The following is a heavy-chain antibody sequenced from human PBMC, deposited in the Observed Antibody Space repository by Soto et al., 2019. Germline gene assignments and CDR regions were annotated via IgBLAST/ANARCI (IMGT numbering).Heavy chain of an antibody. CDR1: GGSISSGGYY. V-gene: IGHV4-31*03. CDR3: AKAGSFHSVGHS. Sequence: QVQLQESGPGLVKPSQTLSLTCTVSGGSISSGGYYWSWIRQQPGKGLEWIGYIYYSGSTYYSPPLKSRVTISAATSKHQFSLKLTSVTAADTAVYYCAKAGSFHSVGHSWGQGTLVTVSS. J-gene: IGHJ4*02. CDR2: IYYSGST. D-gene: IGHD3-10*01.